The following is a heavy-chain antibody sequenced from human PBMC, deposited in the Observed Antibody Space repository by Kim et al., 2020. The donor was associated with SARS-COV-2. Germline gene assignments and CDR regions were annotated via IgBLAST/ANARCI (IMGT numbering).Heavy chain of an antibody. CDR1: GYSFTSYW. CDR3: ARHRHCSSTSCSFDY. CDR2: IDPSDSYT. Sequence: GESLKISCKGSGYSFTSYWISWVRQMPGKGLEWMGRIDPSDSYTNYSPSFQGHVTISADKSISTAYLQWSSLKASDTAMYYCARHRHCSSTSCSFDYWGQGTLVTVSS. V-gene: IGHV5-10-1*01. J-gene: IGHJ4*02. D-gene: IGHD2-2*01.